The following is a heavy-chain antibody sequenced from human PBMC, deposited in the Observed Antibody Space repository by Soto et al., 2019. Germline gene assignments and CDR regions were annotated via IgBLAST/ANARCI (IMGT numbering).Heavy chain of an antibody. Sequence: EVQLVESGGGLVKPGGSLRLSCAASGFTFSSYSMNWVRQAPGKGLEWVSSISSSSSYIYYADPVKGRFTISRDNAKNSLYLQMNSLRAEDTAVYYCARGMLLWFGELLSNFDYWGQGTLVTVSS. CDR1: GFTFSSYS. J-gene: IGHJ4*02. CDR2: ISSSSSYI. V-gene: IGHV3-21*01. CDR3: ARGMLLWFGELLSNFDY. D-gene: IGHD3-10*01.